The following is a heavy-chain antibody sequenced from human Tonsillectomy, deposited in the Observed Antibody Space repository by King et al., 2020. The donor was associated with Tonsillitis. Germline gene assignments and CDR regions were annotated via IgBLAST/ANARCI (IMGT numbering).Heavy chain of an antibody. CDR1: GGSISNSDYF. V-gene: IGHV4-39*07. Sequence: LQLQESGPGLVKPSETLSLTCTVSGGSISNSDYFWGWIRQPPGKGLEWIGSLYYSGSTYHNPSLESRLTISVDTSTNQFSLKLNSVTAADTAIYYCARHRTTVATSDYWGQGTLVTVSS. CDR3: ARHRTTVATSDY. CDR2: LYYSGST. J-gene: IGHJ4*02. D-gene: IGHD4-17*01.